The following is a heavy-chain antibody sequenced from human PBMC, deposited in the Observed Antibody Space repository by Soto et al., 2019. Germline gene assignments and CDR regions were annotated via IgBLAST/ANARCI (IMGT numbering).Heavy chain of an antibody. Sequence: QVQLQESGPALVKPSETLSLTCSVSGGSITGYYWNWIRQPPGKGLEWVGHIYGSGSTNYNPSLLRRVTISVDTSKIQFSLNLTSVTAADTAVYYGARASLAEGPEAYWGQGILVTVSS. V-gene: IGHV4-59*12. J-gene: IGHJ4*02. CDR3: ARASLAEGPEAY. CDR1: GGSITGYY. D-gene: IGHD6-19*01. CDR2: IYGSGST.